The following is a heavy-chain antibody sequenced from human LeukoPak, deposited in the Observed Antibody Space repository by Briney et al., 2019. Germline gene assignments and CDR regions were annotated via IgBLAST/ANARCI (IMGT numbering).Heavy chain of an antibody. D-gene: IGHD1-14*01. J-gene: IGHJ4*02. CDR2: ISYDGSNK. V-gene: IGHV3-30*04. CDR1: GFTFSSYA. Sequence: GGSLRLSCAASGFTFSSYAMHWVRQAPGKGLEWVAVISYDGSNKYYADSVKGRFTISRDNSKNTLYLQMNSLRAEDTAIYYCVRGDRYFFDYWGQGTLVTVSS. CDR3: VRGDRYFFDY.